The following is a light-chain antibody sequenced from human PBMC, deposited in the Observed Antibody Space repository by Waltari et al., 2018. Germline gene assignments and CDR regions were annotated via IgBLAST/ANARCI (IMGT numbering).Light chain of an antibody. Sequence: SYVLTQPPSVSVAPGKTARITCGGNDIGTKSGHWYQQEPGHAPVLVVHDNSARPSGIQDRVPGSNSGDTATLTIGRVEAGDEADYYCQVWDTRSDHLIFGGGTKLTVL. CDR3: QVWDTRSDHLI. V-gene: IGLV3-21*03. CDR1: DIGTKS. J-gene: IGLJ2*01. CDR2: DNS.